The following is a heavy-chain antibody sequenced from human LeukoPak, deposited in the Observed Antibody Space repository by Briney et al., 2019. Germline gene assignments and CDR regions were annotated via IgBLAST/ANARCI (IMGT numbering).Heavy chain of an antibody. CDR1: GYSFTDNY. V-gene: IGHV1-2*02. CDR3: ARGSSGWVNNGFDP. Sequence: GASVKVSCKASGYSFTDNYIHWMRQAPGQGLEWMGWINPNSGDTNAQKFQGRVTMTRDMSISKAYVEVSRLRSDDTAVDYCARGSSGWVNNGFDPWGQGTLVTVSS. D-gene: IGHD6-19*01. CDR2: INPNSGDT. J-gene: IGHJ5*02.